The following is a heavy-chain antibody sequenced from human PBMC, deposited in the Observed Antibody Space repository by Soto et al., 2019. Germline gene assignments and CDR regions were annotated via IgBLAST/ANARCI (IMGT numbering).Heavy chain of an antibody. V-gene: IGHV1-2*04. CDR3: ARGVSEDIVVVPAATYYMDV. D-gene: IGHD2-2*01. CDR1: VYTFTGYY. Sequence: ASVKVSCKASVYTFTGYYIHWVRQAPGQGLEWMGWINPNSGGTNYAQKFQGWVTMTRDTSISTAYMELSRLRSDDTAVYYCARGVSEDIVVVPAATYYMDVWGKGTTVTVSS. J-gene: IGHJ6*03. CDR2: INPNSGGT.